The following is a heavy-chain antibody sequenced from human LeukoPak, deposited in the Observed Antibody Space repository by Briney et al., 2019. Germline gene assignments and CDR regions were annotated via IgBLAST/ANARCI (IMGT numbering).Heavy chain of an antibody. J-gene: IGHJ4*02. CDR1: GGTFSSYA. Sequence: SVKVSGKASGGTFSSYAISWVRQAPGQGLEWMGGIIPIFGTANYAQKFQGRVTITTDESTSTAYMELSSLRSEDTAVYYCASGEGYLDTAMGTSFDYWGQGTLVTVSS. CDR2: IIPIFGTA. V-gene: IGHV1-69*05. D-gene: IGHD5-18*01. CDR3: ASGEGYLDTAMGTSFDY.